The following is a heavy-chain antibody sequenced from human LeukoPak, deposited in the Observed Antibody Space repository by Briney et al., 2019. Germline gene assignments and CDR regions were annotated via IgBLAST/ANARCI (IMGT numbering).Heavy chain of an antibody. CDR2: ISSSSDTI. J-gene: IGHJ4*02. CDR3: VRAPFYYDRSGLGY. D-gene: IGHD3-22*01. CDR1: GFSFSYYS. V-gene: IGHV3-48*02. Sequence: GGPLRLSCAASGFSFSYYSMNWVRQAPGRGLEWVSYISSSSDTIYYADSVKGRFTIARDNAKNSLYLQMNSLRDEDTAVYYCVRAPFYYDRSGLGYWGQGILVTVSS.